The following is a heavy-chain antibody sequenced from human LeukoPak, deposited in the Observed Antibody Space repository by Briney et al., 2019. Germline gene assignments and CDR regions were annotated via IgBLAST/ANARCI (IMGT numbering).Heavy chain of an antibody. Sequence: ASVKVSCKASGYTFTSYGISWVRQAPGQGLEWKGWISAYNGNTNYAQKLQGRVTMTTDTSTSTAYMELRSLRSDDTAVYYCARDQFGIAVAGSFAFDIWGQGTMVTVSS. J-gene: IGHJ3*02. CDR3: ARDQFGIAVAGSFAFDI. D-gene: IGHD6-19*01. CDR1: GYTFTSYG. V-gene: IGHV1-18*01. CDR2: ISAYNGNT.